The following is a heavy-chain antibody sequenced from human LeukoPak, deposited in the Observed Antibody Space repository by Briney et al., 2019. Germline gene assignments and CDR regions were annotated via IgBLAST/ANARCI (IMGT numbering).Heavy chain of an antibody. J-gene: IGHJ6*02. V-gene: IGHV3-7*01. CDR1: GFIFSYYW. CDR2: IKQDGSEK. CDR3: ARGMKLELPASSGFCYGMDV. D-gene: IGHD1-7*01. Sequence: GGSLRLSCAASGFIFSYYWMTWVRQAPGKGLEWVANIKQDGSEKYHVDSVKGRFTISRDNAKNSMSLQMNSLRADDTAVYYCARGMKLELPASSGFCYGMDVWGRGTTVTVSS.